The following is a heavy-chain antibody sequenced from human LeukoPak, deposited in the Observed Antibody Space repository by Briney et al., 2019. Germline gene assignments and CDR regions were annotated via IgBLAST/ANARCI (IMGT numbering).Heavy chain of an antibody. J-gene: IGHJ5*02. D-gene: IGHD6-13*01. Sequence: GGSLRLSCAASGFTFSSYSMNWVRQAPGKGLEWVSSISSSSSYIYYADSVKGRFTISRDNAKNSVNLQMNSLRAEDTAVYYCARAQIIAAAGLNWFDPWGQGTLVTVSS. V-gene: IGHV3-21*01. CDR1: GFTFSSYS. CDR2: ISSSSSYI. CDR3: ARAQIIAAAGLNWFDP.